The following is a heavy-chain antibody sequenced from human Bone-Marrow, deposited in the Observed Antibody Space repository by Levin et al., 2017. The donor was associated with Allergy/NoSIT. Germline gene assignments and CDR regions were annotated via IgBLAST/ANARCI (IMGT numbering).Heavy chain of an antibody. D-gene: IGHD3-22*01. CDR2: IYYSGST. CDR3: RHYYDSSGYYSFDY. CDR1: FFSLLLSS. Sequence: LSLPFPFSFFSLLLSSLSWIRQPPGKGLEWIGYIYYSGSTNYNPSLKSRVTISFAPSKNQFSLKLSSVTAADTAVYFCRHYYDSSGYYSFDYWGQGTLVTVSS. V-gene: IGHV4-59*01. J-gene: IGHJ4*02.